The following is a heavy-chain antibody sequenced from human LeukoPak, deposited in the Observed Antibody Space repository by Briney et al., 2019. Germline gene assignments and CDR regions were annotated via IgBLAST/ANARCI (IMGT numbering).Heavy chain of an antibody. CDR2: IYSGGST. CDR3: ARGPSRWLKNWFDP. J-gene: IGHJ5*02. CDR1: GFTVRSNY. Sequence: PGGSLRLSCAASGFTVRSNYMSWVRQAPGKGLEWVSVIYSGGSTYYADSVKGRFTISRDNSKNTLYLQMNSLRAEDTAVYYCARGPSRWLKNWFDPLGQGTLVTVSS. V-gene: IGHV3-53*01. D-gene: IGHD2-2*01.